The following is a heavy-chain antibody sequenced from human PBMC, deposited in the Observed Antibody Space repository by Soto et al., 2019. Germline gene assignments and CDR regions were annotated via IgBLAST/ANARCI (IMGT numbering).Heavy chain of an antibody. V-gene: IGHV3-23*01. D-gene: IGHD3-16*02. Sequence: GGSLRLSCAASGFTFSSYAMSWVRQAPGKGLEWVSAISGSGGSTYYADSVKGRFTISRDNSKNTLYLQMNSLRAEDTAVYYCAKITFGGVIVTTGGFDYWGQGTLVTVSS. CDR2: ISGSGGST. CDR3: AKITFGGVIVTTGGFDY. CDR1: GFTFSSYA. J-gene: IGHJ4*02.